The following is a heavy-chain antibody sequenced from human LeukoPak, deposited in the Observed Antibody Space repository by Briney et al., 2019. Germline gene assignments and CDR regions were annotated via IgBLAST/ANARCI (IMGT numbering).Heavy chain of an antibody. CDR2: ISSSGSYI. CDR1: GFTFSSYS. D-gene: IGHD1-26*01. CDR3: ARALFGGSYWGVDY. J-gene: IGHJ4*02. Sequence: PGGSLRLSCAASGFTFSSYSMNWVRQAPGKGLEWVSSISSSGSYIYYADSVKGRFTISRDNAKNSLYLQMNSLRAEDTAVYYCARALFGGSYWGVDYWGQGTLVTVSS. V-gene: IGHV3-21*01.